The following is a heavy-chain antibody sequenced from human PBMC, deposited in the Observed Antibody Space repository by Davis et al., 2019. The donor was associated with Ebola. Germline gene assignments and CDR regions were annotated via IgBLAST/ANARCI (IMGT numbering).Heavy chain of an antibody. J-gene: IGHJ4*02. CDR2: INHSGRS. V-gene: IGHV4-34*01. Sequence: PGGSLRLSCAASGFTVSSDYMSWVRQPPGKGLEWIGEINHSGRSNNNPSLKSRVTISVDTSKNQFSLKLNSVTAADTAVYYCARGPTYGSGGYLNYWGQGTLVTVSS. CDR1: GFTVSSDY. D-gene: IGHD3-10*01. CDR3: ARGPTYGSGGYLNY.